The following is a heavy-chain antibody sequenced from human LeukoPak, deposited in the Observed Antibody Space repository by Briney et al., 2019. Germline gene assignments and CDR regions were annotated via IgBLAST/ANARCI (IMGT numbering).Heavy chain of an antibody. Sequence: GGSLRLSCAASGFTFTTYWMGWVRQAPGKGLEWVANIKQDGSEQYYVDSVKGRFTISRDNAKNSLSLQMNSLRAEDTAVYYCARLKYYDSSGYYWGCRVCYFDYWGQGTLVTVSS. CDR3: ARLKYYDSSGYYWGCRVCYFDY. CDR1: GFTFTTYW. V-gene: IGHV3-7*01. CDR2: IKQDGSEQ. J-gene: IGHJ4*02. D-gene: IGHD3-22*01.